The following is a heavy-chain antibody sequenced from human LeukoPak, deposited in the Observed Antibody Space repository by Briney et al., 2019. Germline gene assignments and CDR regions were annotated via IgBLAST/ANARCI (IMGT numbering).Heavy chain of an antibody. Sequence: PSETLSLTCTVSGGSISSNDYYWGWIRQPPGRGLEWIGNIYYSGSTFYNPSLKSRVTISVDTSKNKFSLKLSSVTAADTAVYYCARFMVRGLIVDYWGQGTLVTVSS. CDR1: GGSISSNDYY. CDR3: ARFMVRGLIVDY. D-gene: IGHD3-10*01. V-gene: IGHV4-39*01. CDR2: IYYSGST. J-gene: IGHJ4*02.